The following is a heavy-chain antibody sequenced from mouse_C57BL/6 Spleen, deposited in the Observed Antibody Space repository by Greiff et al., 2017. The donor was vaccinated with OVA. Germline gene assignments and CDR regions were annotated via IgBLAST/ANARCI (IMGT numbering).Heavy chain of an antibody. CDR1: GFTFSNYW. V-gene: IGHV6-3*01. D-gene: IGHD4-1*01. J-gene: IGHJ2*01. CDR2: IRLKSDNYAT. CDR3: TGQGGTYFDY. Sequence: DVKLQESGGGLVQPGGSMKLSCVASGFTFSNYWMNWVRQSPEKGLEWVAQIRLKSDNYATHDAESVKGRFTISRDDSKSSVYLQMNNLRAEDTGIYYCTGQGGTYFDYGGQGTTLTVSS.